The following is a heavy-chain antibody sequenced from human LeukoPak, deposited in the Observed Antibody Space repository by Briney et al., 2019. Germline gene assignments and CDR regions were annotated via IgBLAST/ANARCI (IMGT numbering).Heavy chain of an antibody. CDR3: ARGGSYGDYSDY. CDR2: IYYSGST. J-gene: IGHJ4*02. CDR1: GGSISSGGYY. Sequence: SQTLSLTCAVSGGSISSGGYYWSWIRQPPGKGLEWIGYIYYSGSTNYNPSLKSRVTISVDTSKNQFSLKLSSVTAADTAVYYCARGGSYGDYSDYWGQGTLVTVSS. D-gene: IGHD4-17*01. V-gene: IGHV4-61*08.